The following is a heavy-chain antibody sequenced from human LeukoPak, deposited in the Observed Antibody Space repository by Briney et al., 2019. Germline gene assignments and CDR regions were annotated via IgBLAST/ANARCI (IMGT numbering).Heavy chain of an antibody. CDR3: AREIERPSSSWPNYYYYYYMDV. Sequence: PSETLSLTCTVSGGSISSSSYYWGWIRQPPGKGLEWIGSIYYSGSTYYNPSLKSRVTISVDTSKNQFSLKLSSVTAADTAVYYCAREIERPSSSWPNYYYYYYMDVWGKGTTVTISS. J-gene: IGHJ6*03. D-gene: IGHD6-13*01. CDR2: IYYSGST. V-gene: IGHV4-39*07. CDR1: GGSISSSSYY.